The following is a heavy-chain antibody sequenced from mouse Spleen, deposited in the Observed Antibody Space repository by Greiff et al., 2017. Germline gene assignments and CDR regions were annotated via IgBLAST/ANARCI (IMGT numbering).Heavy chain of an antibody. V-gene: IGHV5-9-1*01. CDR1: GFTFSSYA. Sequence: EVKLVESGGGLVKPGGSLKLSCAASGFTFSSYAMSWVRQTPEKRLEWVATISSGGSYTYYPDSVKGRFTISRDNAKNTLNLQMSSLRSEDTAMYYCAKEDYGSSYVFAYWGQGTLVTVSA. CDR2: ISSGGSYT. D-gene: IGHD1-1*01. CDR3: AKEDYGSSYVFAY. J-gene: IGHJ3*01.